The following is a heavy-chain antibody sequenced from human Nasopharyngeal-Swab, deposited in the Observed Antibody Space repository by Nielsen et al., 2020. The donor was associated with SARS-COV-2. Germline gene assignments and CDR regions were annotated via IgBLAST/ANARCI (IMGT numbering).Heavy chain of an antibody. D-gene: IGHD7-27*01. CDR2: ISYDGSNK. CDR3: ARDRRTGDHQSFPGLPDY. J-gene: IGHJ4*02. CDR1: GFPFSSYA. V-gene: IGHV3-30-3*01. Sequence: GESLKISCAASGFPFSSYAMHWVRQAPGKGLEWVAVISYDGSNKYYADSVKGRFTISRDNSKNTLYLQMNSLRAEDTAVYYCARDRRTGDHQSFPGLPDYWGQGTLVTVSS.